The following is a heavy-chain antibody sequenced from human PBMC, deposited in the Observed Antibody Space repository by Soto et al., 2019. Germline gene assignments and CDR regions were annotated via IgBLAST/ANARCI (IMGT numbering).Heavy chain of an antibody. CDR1: GDTFTSHW. Sequence: GESLKISCKGSGDTFTSHWIAWGRQMPGKGLELMGLIYPADSDTRYSPSFEGQVTISVDKSISTAYLQWSSLKASDTAMYYCVRPQAKELGTIRGAFDIWGQGTKVTVSS. D-gene: IGHD3-10*01. CDR2: IYPADSDT. J-gene: IGHJ3*02. CDR3: VRPQAKELGTIRGAFDI. V-gene: IGHV5-51*01.